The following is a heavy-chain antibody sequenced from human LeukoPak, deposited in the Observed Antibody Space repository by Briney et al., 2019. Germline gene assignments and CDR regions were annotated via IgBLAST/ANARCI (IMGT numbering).Heavy chain of an antibody. CDR3: AKDVCTSPRCLLYFDS. D-gene: IGHD2-8*01. Sequence: GGALRLSCTTSGFAFSNYAMNWVRQAPGKGPEWVSGISGFNTYYADSVKGRFTIFRDNSKNVLYLQMDRLRAEDTAVYSCAKDVCTSPRCLLYFDSWGQGTLVTVSS. CDR2: ISGFNT. CDR1: GFAFSNYA. V-gene: IGHV3-23*01. J-gene: IGHJ4*02.